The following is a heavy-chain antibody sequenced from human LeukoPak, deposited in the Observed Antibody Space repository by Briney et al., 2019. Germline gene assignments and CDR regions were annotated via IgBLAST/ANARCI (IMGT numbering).Heavy chain of an antibody. V-gene: IGHV4-39*01. D-gene: IGHD1-26*01. CDR1: GGSISGSSDY. CDR2: IYYSGTT. Sequence: PSETLFLTCTVSGGSISGSSDYWGWIRQPPGKGLEWIGSIYYSGTTYYSPSLKSRVTISVDTPKNQFSLNLSSVTAADTAVYSCTSGSYYYPDYWGQGTLVTVSS. J-gene: IGHJ4*02. CDR3: TSGSYYYPDY.